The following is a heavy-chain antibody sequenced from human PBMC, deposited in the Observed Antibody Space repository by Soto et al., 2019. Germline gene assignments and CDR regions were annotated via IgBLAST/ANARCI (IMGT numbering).Heavy chain of an antibody. CDR1: GVSFNNNG. V-gene: IGHV1-69*01. CDR2: VSPPFRTS. CDR3: ARVLYYGSGSYSPYGMDV. D-gene: IGHD3-10*01. Sequence: QVQLVQSGAEVKKPGSSVKVSCKTSGVSFNNNGIGWVRQAPGHGLEWMGGVSPPFRTSNYARKFQGRISITAYESTGTVNMELSSLTSEDTAQYYCARVLYYGSGSYSPYGMDVWGQGTTVTVSS. J-gene: IGHJ6*02.